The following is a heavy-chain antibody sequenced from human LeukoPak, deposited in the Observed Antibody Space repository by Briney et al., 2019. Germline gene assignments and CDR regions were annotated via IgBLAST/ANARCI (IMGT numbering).Heavy chain of an antibody. CDR2: INPNSGGT. V-gene: IGHV1-2*02. J-gene: IGHJ4*02. CDR1: GYTFTGYY. D-gene: IGHD1-1*01. Sequence: ASVKVSCKASGYTFTGYYMHWVRQAPGQGLEWMGWINPNSGGTNYAQEFQGRVTMTRDTSISTAYMELSRLRSDDTAVYYCARDAAPYRYNWNDTPFDYWGQGTLVTVSS. CDR3: ARDAAPYRYNWNDTPFDY.